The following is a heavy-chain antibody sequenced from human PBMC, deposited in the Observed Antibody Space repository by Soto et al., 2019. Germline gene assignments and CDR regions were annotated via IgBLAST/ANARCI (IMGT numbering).Heavy chain of an antibody. V-gene: IGHV4-59*08. CDR3: ARRRNTAMGDAFDI. CDR1: GGSISSYY. D-gene: IGHD5-18*01. CDR2: IYYSGST. Sequence: SETLSLTCTVSGGSISSYYWSWIRQPPGKGLEWIGYIYYSGSTNYNPSLKSRVTISVDTSKNQFSLKLSSVTAADTAVYYCARRRNTAMGDAFDIWGQGTMVTVSS. J-gene: IGHJ3*02.